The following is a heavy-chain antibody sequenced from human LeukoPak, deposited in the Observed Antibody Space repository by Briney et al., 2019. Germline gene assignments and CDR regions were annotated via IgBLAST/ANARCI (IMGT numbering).Heavy chain of an antibody. D-gene: IGHD3-10*01. Sequence: GGSLRLSCAASGFTFSSYWMHWVRQAPGKGLVWVSRINSDGSSTTYADSVKGRFTISRDNAKNTLYLQMNSLRAEDTAVYFCARDYGRSRDYGMDVWGQGATVTVSS. J-gene: IGHJ6*02. CDR2: INSDGSST. V-gene: IGHV3-74*01. CDR3: ARDYGRSRDYGMDV. CDR1: GFTFSSYW.